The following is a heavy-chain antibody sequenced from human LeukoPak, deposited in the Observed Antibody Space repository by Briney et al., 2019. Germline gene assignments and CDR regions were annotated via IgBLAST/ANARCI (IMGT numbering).Heavy chain of an antibody. Sequence: GGSLRLSCAASGFTFSSYAMSWVRQAPGKGLEWVSYISSSGSTIYYADSVKGRFTISRDNAKNSPYLQMNSLRAEDTAVYYCAREGGAQWLGPYNLDYWGQGTLVTVSS. V-gene: IGHV3-48*04. CDR3: AREGGAQWLGPYNLDY. J-gene: IGHJ4*02. CDR1: GFTFSSYA. D-gene: IGHD6-19*01. CDR2: ISSSGSTI.